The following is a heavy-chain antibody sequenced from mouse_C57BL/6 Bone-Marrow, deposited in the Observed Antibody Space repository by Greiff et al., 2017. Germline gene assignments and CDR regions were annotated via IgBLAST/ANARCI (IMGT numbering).Heavy chain of an antibody. J-gene: IGHJ4*01. D-gene: IGHD1-1*01. V-gene: IGHV5-12*01. CDR1: GFTFSDYY. Sequence: EVKLMESGGGLVQPGGSLKLSCAASGFTFSDYYMYWVRQTPEKRLEWVAYISNGGGSTYYPDTVKGRFTISRDNAKNTLYLQMSRLKSEDTAMYYCARQDYYGSSQYYYAMDYWGQGTSVTVSS. CDR3: ARQDYYGSSQYYYAMDY. CDR2: ISNGGGST.